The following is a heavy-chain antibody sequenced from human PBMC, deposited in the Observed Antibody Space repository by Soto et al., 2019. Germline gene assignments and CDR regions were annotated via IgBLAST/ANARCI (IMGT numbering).Heavy chain of an antibody. CDR3: VRGRAVAGINDEAFDL. D-gene: IGHD6-19*01. CDR1: GYIFSDYY. Sequence: ASVKVSCKASGYIFSDYYMHWVRQAPGQGLECMGWINPNSGDAIYAQKFQGRVTVTGDPSISTAYMELSRLTSDDTAVYYCVRGRAVAGINDEAFDLWGQGTMVTVSS. CDR2: INPNSGDA. J-gene: IGHJ3*01. V-gene: IGHV1-2*02.